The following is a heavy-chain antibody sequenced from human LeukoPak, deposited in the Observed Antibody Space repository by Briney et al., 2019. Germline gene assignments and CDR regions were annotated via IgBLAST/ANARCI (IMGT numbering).Heavy chain of an antibody. CDR1: GFIFSSYW. CDR3: ARTSRASPGWRPRLKNAFDL. V-gene: IGHV3-7*03. Sequence: GGSLRLSCAASGFIFSSYWMSWVRQAPGKGLEWVANIKQDGSEKYYVDSVKGRFTISRDNAKNSLYLQMDSLRAEDTAVYYCARTSRASPGWRPRLKNAFDLWGLGTLVTVSS. CDR2: IKQDGSEK. J-gene: IGHJ3*01. D-gene: IGHD6-6*01.